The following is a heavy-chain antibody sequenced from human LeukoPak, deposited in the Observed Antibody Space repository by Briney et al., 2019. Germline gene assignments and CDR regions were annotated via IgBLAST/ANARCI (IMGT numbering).Heavy chain of an antibody. D-gene: IGHD3-3*01. CDR1: GYTFTGYY. CDR2: INPNSGGT. CDR3: ARRGADRSGYYTIDY. V-gene: IGHV1-2*02. Sequence: GASVKVSCKASGYTFTGYYMHWVRQAPGQGLEWMGWINPNSGGTNYAQKFQGRVTMTRDTSISTAYMELSGLRSDDTAVYYCARRGADRSGYYTIDYWGQGNLVTVSS. J-gene: IGHJ4*02.